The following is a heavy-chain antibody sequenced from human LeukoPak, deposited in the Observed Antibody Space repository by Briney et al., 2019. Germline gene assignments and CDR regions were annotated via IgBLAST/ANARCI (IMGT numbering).Heavy chain of an antibody. CDR3: ATLITMVRGVRYYFDS. D-gene: IGHD3-10*01. CDR2: LFHTGVT. CDR1: GGTISTNNFY. V-gene: IGHV4-39*01. J-gene: IGHJ4*02. Sequence: SETLSLTCNVSGGTISTNNFYWVWIRQSPGQGLEWIASLFHTGVTYYNPSLNGRVTISVDTSKNRFYLKMTSVTAADTSVYYCATLITMVRGVRYYFDSWGQGTLVTVSS.